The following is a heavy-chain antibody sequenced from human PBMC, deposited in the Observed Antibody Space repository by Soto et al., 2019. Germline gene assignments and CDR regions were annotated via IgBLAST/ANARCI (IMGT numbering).Heavy chain of an antibody. J-gene: IGHJ3*02. CDR2: IIPIFGTA. CDR3: ASPTPLRRGCAFDI. Sequence: SVKVSCKASGGTFSSYAISWVRQAPGQGLEWMGGIIPIFGTANYAQKFQGRVTITADESTSTAYMELSSLRSEDTAVYYCASPTPLRRGCAFDIWGQGTMVTVSS. D-gene: IGHD3-10*01. V-gene: IGHV1-69*13. CDR1: GGTFSSYA.